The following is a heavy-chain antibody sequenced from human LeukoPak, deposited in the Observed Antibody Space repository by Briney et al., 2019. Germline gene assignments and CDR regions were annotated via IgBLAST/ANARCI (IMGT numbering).Heavy chain of an antibody. CDR2: ISGSGDTT. J-gene: IGHJ4*02. D-gene: IGHD7-27*01. CDR1: GFTFSNYA. CDR3: AIDPNWGTHS. V-gene: IGHV3-23*01. Sequence: PGGCLRLSCGASGFTFSNYAMTWVRQAPGKGLEWVAAISGSGDTTYYADSVKGRFTISRDNFKNALYLQMNSLRVEDTAVYYCAIDPNWGTHSWGQGVLVTVSS.